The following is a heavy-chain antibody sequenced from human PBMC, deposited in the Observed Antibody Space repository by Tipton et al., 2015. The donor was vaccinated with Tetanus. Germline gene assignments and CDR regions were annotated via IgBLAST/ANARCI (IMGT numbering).Heavy chain of an antibody. J-gene: IGHJ4*02. CDR2: ISHSGSA. Sequence: TLSLTCTVSGGSINDYYWGWIRQPPGMGLEWIGHISHSGSASYNPSLKSRVTISLDTSRNQFSLTLRSVTAVDTAVYYCARSYGDTFLFRLDYWGQGALVTVSS. V-gene: IGHV4-59*01. CDR1: GGSINDYY. CDR3: ARSYGDTFLFRLDY. D-gene: IGHD4-17*01.